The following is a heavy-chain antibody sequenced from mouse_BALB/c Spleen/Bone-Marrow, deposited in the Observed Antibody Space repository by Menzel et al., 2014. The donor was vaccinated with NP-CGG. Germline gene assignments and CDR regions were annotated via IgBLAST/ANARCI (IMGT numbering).Heavy chain of an antibody. CDR2: ISSGGSYT. J-gene: IGHJ2*01. D-gene: IGHD2-4*01. CDR1: GFTFSSYA. V-gene: IGHV5-9-3*01. Sequence: EVQVVESGGGLVKPGGSLKLSCAASGFTFSSYAMSWVRQTPEKRLEWVATISSGGSYTYYQDSVKGRFTISRDNAKNTLYLQMSSLRSEDTAMYYCARHGITRLLDYWGQGTTLTVSS. CDR3: ARHGITRLLDY.